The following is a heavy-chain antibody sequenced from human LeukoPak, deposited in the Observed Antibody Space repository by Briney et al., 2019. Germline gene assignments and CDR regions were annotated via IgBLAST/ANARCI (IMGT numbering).Heavy chain of an antibody. J-gene: IGHJ4*02. CDR3: AKVLTGTDYNYFDY. CDR1: GFTFSSYS. D-gene: IGHD3-9*01. Sequence: PGGSLRLSCAASGFTFSSYSMNWVRQAPGKGLEWVSSISSSSSYIYYADSVKGRFTISRDNAKNSLYLQMNSLRAEDTAVYYCAKVLTGTDYNYFDYWGQGTLVTVSS. CDR2: ISSSSSYI. V-gene: IGHV3-21*04.